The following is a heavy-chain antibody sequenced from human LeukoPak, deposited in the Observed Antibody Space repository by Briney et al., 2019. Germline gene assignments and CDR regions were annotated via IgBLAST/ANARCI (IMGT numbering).Heavy chain of an antibody. CDR3: AGDPYSSTWSYGMDV. D-gene: IGHD6-6*01. J-gene: IGHJ6*02. CDR1: GFTFSSYW. V-gene: IGHV3-7*05. CDR2: IKQGGSEE. Sequence: GGSLRLSCAASGFTFSSYWMSWVRQAPGKGLEWVANIKQGGSEEVYVDSVKGRFTISRDNAKNSLFLQMNTLRAEDTAVYYCAGDPYSSTWSYGMDVWGQGTTVTVSS.